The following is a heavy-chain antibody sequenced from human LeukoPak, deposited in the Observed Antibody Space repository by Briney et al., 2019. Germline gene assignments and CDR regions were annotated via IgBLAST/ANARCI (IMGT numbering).Heavy chain of an antibody. CDR2: ISYDGSNK. V-gene: IGHV3-30*18. CDR1: GFTFSGYG. CDR3: AKTARLRAAGTWREIDY. D-gene: IGHD6-13*01. Sequence: PGGSLRLSCAASGFTFSGYGMHWVRQAPGKGLEWVAVISYDGSNKYYADSVKGRFTISRDNSKNTLYLQMNSLRAEDTAVYYCAKTARLRAAGTWREIDYWGQGTLVTVSS. J-gene: IGHJ4*02.